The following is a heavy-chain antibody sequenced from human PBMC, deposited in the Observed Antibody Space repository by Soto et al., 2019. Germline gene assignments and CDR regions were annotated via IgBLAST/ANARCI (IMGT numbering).Heavy chain of an antibody. CDR3: AKSPRDIVVAPASLDC. J-gene: IGHJ4*02. V-gene: IGHV3-30-3*02. Sequence: PGGSLRLSCAASGFTFSSYAMSWVRQAPGKGLEWVAVISYDGSNKYYADSVKGRFTISRDNSQNTLYLQMNSLRAEDTAVYYCAKSPRDIVVAPASLDCWGQGTQVTVSS. CDR2: ISYDGSNK. CDR1: GFTFSSYA. D-gene: IGHD2-2*01.